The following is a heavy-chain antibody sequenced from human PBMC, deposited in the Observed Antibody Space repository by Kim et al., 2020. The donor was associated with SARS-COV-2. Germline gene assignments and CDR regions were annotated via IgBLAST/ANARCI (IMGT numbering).Heavy chain of an antibody. D-gene: IGHD3-22*01. CDR1: GFTFSNAW. CDR2: IKSKTDGGTT. CDR3: TTDTDYYDSSGYPAFDP. J-gene: IGHJ5*02. V-gene: IGHV3-15*01. Sequence: LSLTCAASGFTFSNAWMSWVRQAPGKGLEWVGRIKSKTDGGTTDYAAPVKGRFTISRDDSKNTLYLQMNSLKTEDTAVYYCTTDTDYYDSSGYPAFDPWGQGTLVTVSS.